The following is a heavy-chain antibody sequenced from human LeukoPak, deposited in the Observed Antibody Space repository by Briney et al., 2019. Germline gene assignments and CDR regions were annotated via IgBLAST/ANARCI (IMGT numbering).Heavy chain of an antibody. J-gene: IGHJ4*02. Sequence: GRSLRLSCAASGFTFSSYAMHWVRQAPGKGLEWVAVISYDGSNKYYADSVKGRFTISRDKSKNTLYLQMNSLRAEDTAVYYCAREGSGYYDSSGYYVGPFDYWGQGTLVTVSS. V-gene: IGHV3-30-3*01. CDR2: ISYDGSNK. CDR3: AREGSGYYDSSGYYVGPFDY. D-gene: IGHD3-22*01. CDR1: GFTFSSYA.